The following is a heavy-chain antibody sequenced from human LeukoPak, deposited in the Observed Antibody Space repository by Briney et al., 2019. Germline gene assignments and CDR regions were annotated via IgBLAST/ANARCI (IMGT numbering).Heavy chain of an antibody. CDR3: ARDLTYDSSGYPDY. J-gene: IGHJ4*02. CDR2: INADGSST. Sequence: GGSLRLSCAASGFTFNTYWMHWVRQAPGKGLVWVSSINADGSSTSYADSMKGRFTISRDNAKNTLYLQMNSLRAEDTAVYYCARDLTYDSSGYPDYWGQGTLVTVSS. CDR1: GFTFNTYW. D-gene: IGHD3-22*01. V-gene: IGHV3-74*01.